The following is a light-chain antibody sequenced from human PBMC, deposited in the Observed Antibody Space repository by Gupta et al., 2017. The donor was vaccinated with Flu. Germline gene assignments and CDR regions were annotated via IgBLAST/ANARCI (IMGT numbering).Light chain of an antibody. V-gene: IGKV1-39*01. J-gene: IGKJ2*01. CDR2: AAS. CDR3: QQSYSSPYT. Sequence: DIQLTQSPFSLSASVGDRATISCRASQSIGTYLNWYIQKSGQAPKLLIYAASNLQSGVPSRISGSGSGTDFTLTISSLQPEDFATYSCQQSYSSPYTFGQGTKLEIK. CDR1: QSIGTY.